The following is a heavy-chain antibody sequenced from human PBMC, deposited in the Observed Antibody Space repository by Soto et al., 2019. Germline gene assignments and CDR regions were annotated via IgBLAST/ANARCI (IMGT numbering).Heavy chain of an antibody. CDR1: GFTFSSYD. J-gene: IGHJ6*02. CDR3: ARARTYDFWSGNHPSYGMDV. Sequence: GGSLRLSCAASGFTFSSYDMHWVRQATGKGLEWVSAIGTAGDTYYPGSVKGRFTISRENAKNSLYLQMNSLRAEDTAVYYCARARTYDFWSGNHPSYGMDVWGQGTTVTVSS. V-gene: IGHV3-13*01. D-gene: IGHD3-3*01. CDR2: IGTAGDT.